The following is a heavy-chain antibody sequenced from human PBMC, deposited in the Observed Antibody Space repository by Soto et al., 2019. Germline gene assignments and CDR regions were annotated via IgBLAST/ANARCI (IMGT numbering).Heavy chain of an antibody. V-gene: IGHV1-69*01. CDR3: ARSQGSSTSLEIYYYYYYGMDV. CDR2: IIPISGTA. CDR1: GGTFSSYA. Sequence: QVQLVQSGAEVKKPGSSVKVSCKASGGTFSSYASSWVRQAPGQGLELMGGIIPISGTANYAQKFQGRVTITADESTSTAYMELSSLRSEDTAVYYCARSQGSSTSLEIYYYYYYGMDVWGQGTTVTVSS. J-gene: IGHJ6*02. D-gene: IGHD2-2*01.